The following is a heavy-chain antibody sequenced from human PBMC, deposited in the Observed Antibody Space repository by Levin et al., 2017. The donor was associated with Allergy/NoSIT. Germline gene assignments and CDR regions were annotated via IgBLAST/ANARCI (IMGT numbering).Heavy chain of an antibody. D-gene: IGHD3-10*01. CDR3: ASQYYYGSGSYDFDY. V-gene: IGHV4-30-2*01. Sequence: SETLSLTCAVSGGSISSGGYSWSWIRQPPGKGLEWIGYIYHSGSTYYNPSLKSRVTISVDRSKNQFSLKLSSVTAADTAVYYCASQYYYGSGSYDFDYWGQGTLVTVSS. CDR1: GGSISSGGYS. J-gene: IGHJ4*02. CDR2: IYHSGST.